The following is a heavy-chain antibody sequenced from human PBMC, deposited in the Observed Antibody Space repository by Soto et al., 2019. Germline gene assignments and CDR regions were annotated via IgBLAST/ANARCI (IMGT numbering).Heavy chain of an antibody. CDR2: ISVDSGNT. D-gene: IGHD5-18*01. V-gene: IGHV1-18*01. J-gene: IGHJ6*03. Sequence: ASVKVSCKASGYKFSSYALSWVRQAPGQGLEWLGWISVDSGNTNYVQKLQGRVSITTDKSTSTAYMELSSLRSEDTAVYYCAGSKWIQLWNYMDVWGKGTTVTVSS. CDR3: AGSKWIQLWNYMDV. CDR1: GYKFSSYA.